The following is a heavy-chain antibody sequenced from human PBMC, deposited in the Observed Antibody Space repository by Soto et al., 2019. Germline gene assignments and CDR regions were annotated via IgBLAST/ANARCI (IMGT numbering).Heavy chain of an antibody. CDR3: AREIRGYSYGGKIFDY. V-gene: IGHV4-59*01. CDR1: GGSISSYY. Sequence: SETLSLTCTVSGGSISSYYWSWIRQPPGKGLEWIGYIYYSGSTNYNPSLKSRVTISVDTSKNQFSLKLSSVTAADTAVYYCAREIRGYSYGGKIFDYWGQGTLVTVS. CDR2: IYYSGST. J-gene: IGHJ4*02. D-gene: IGHD5-18*01.